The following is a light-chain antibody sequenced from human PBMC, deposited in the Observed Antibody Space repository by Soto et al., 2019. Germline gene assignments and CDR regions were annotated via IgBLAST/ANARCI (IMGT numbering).Light chain of an antibody. CDR1: QSFSTW. J-gene: IGKJ1*01. CDR3: QHYRPAWT. V-gene: IGKV1-5*01. CDR2: DAS. Sequence: DIQMTQSPSTLSASVGDRVTITCRASQSFSTWLAWYQQKPGKAPTLLIYDASTLQRGVPSRFSGSGSGTEFTLTITSLQPDDFATYYCQHYRPAWTFGQGTKVDIK.